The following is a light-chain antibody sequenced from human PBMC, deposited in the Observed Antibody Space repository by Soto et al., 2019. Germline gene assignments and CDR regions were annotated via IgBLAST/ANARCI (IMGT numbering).Light chain of an antibody. Sequence: EIVLTQSPGTLSLSPGERATLSCRASQSVSSSYLAWYQQKPGQAPRLLIYGTSSRGTGIPDRFSGSGSGTDFTLTISRLEPVDFAVYYCQQYSGSPWTFGQGTKVEIK. V-gene: IGKV3-20*01. CDR3: QQYSGSPWT. CDR1: QSVSSSY. J-gene: IGKJ1*01. CDR2: GTS.